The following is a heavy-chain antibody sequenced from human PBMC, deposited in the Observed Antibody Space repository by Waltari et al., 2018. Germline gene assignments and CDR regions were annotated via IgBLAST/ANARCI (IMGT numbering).Heavy chain of an antibody. D-gene: IGHD1-26*01. CDR3: ARGVGATYYYYYGMDV. CDR2: IIPSFGTA. Sequence: QVQLVQSGAEVKKPGSSVKVSCKASGGTFSSYAISWVRQAPGQGLEWMGGIIPSFGTANYAQKCQGRVTITADESTSTAYMELSSLRSEDTAVYYCARGVGATYYYYYGMDVWGQGTTVTVSS. J-gene: IGHJ6*02. CDR1: GGTFSSYA. V-gene: IGHV1-69*01.